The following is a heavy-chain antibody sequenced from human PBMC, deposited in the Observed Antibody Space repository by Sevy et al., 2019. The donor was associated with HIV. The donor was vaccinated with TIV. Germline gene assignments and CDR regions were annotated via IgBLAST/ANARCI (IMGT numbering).Heavy chain of an antibody. CDR2: IKSKTDGGTT. V-gene: IGHV3-15*01. J-gene: IGHJ4*02. D-gene: IGHD4-17*01. CDR3: TAYGDYEGAFDY. CDR1: GFTFSNAW. Sequence: GGSLRLSCADSGFTFSNAWMSWVRQAPGKGLEWVGRIKSKTDGGTTDYATPVKVRFTISREDSKNTLYLQMNSLKTEDTAVYYCTAYGDYEGAFDYWGQGTLVNVSS.